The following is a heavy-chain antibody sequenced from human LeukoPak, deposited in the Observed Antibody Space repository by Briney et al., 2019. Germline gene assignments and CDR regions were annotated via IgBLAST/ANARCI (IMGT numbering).Heavy chain of an antibody. CDR2: ISAYNGNK. V-gene: IGHV1-18*01. CDR3: ARDRWSSSSSEGALDI. D-gene: IGHD6-6*01. CDR1: GYTFTNYG. Sequence: ASVKVSCKASGYTFTNYGISWVRQAPGQGLDWMGWISAYNGNKVYAQGLRGRVTMTTDTSTSTAYMELRSLRSDDTAVYYCARDRWSSSSSEGALDIWGQGTMVTVSS. J-gene: IGHJ3*02.